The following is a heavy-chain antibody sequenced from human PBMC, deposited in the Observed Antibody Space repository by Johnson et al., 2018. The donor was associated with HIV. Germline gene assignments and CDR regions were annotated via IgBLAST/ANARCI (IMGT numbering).Heavy chain of an antibody. J-gene: IGHJ3*02. CDR1: GFTFSDYY. CDR3: ARASYYYGSADI. CDR2: ISGSGTNI. D-gene: IGHD3-10*01. Sequence: QVQLVESGGGLVKPGGSLRLSCAASGFTFSDYYMRWIRQAPGKGLEWVSYISGSGTNIYYADSVKGRFTISRDNAKKSLFLQMNSLRAEDTAVYYCARASYYYGSADIWGQGKMVTVSS. V-gene: IGHV3-11*04.